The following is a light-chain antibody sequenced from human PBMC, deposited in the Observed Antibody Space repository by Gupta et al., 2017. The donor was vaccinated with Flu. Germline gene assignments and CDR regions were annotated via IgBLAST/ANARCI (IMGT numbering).Light chain of an antibody. V-gene: IGKV1-27*01. CDR3: QKYDTDPLT. CDR2: GAS. Sequence: GDRVTITCRASQDINNYLAWYQQRPGKAPKVLMYGASILQSGVPSRFSGRGSGTDFTLTISSLQPEDVATYYCQKYDTDPLTFGQGTKVEVK. CDR1: QDINNY. J-gene: IGKJ1*01.